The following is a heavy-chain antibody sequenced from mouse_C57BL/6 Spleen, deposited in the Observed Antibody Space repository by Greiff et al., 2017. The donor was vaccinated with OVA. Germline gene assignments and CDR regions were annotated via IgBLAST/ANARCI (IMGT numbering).Heavy chain of an antibody. CDR3: ARSELRLPFDY. J-gene: IGHJ2*01. CDR1: GYTFTSYW. Sequence: QVQLQQPGAELVMPGASVKLSCKASGYTFTSYWMHWVKQRPGQGLEWIGEIDPSDSYTNYNQKFKGKSTLTVDKSSSTAYMQLSSLTSEDSAVYYCARSELRLPFDYWGQGTTLTVSS. D-gene: IGHD3-2*02. V-gene: IGHV1-69*01. CDR2: IDPSDSYT.